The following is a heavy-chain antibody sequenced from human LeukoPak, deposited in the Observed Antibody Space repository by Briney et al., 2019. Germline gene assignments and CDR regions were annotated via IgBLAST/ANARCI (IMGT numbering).Heavy chain of an antibody. D-gene: IGHD2-2*01. J-gene: IGHJ4*02. CDR1: GFTFSSYA. V-gene: IGHV3-23*01. CDR2: ISGSGDST. CDR3: AKDRGSCSSTSCPYYFDY. Sequence: GGSLRLSCAASGFTFSSYAMSWVRQAPGKGLEWVSAISGSGDSTYYADSVKGRFTISRDNSKNTLYLQMNSLRAEDTAVYYCAKDRGSCSSTSCPYYFDYWGQGTLVTVSS.